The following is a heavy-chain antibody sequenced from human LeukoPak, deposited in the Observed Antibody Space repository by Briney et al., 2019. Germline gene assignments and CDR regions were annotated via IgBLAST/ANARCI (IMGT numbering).Heavy chain of an antibody. D-gene: IGHD4-17*01. CDR1: GFTFSSYA. Sequence: GGSLRLSCAASGFTFSSYAMSWVRQAPGKRLEWVSGISGGAGTPYYADSVKGRFTISRDNSKSTLYLQMTSLRAEDTAVYYCAKRRTTVITMDYFDYWGQGTLVTVSS. J-gene: IGHJ4*02. CDR2: ISGGAGTP. V-gene: IGHV3-23*01. CDR3: AKRRTTVITMDYFDY.